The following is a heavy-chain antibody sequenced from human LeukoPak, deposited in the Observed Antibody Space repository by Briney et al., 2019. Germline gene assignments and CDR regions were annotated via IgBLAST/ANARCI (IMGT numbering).Heavy chain of an antibody. CDR3: ARSPTTYYFDY. CDR2: IYPGDSDT. D-gene: IGHD1-1*01. V-gene: IGHV5-51*01. Sequence: GESLKISCKGSGYSFTTYWIGWVRQMPGKGLEWLGIIYPGDSDTRYSPSFQGQVTISADKSISTAYLQWSSLKASDTAMYYCARSPTTYYFDYWGQGTLVTVSS. CDR1: GYSFTTYW. J-gene: IGHJ4*02.